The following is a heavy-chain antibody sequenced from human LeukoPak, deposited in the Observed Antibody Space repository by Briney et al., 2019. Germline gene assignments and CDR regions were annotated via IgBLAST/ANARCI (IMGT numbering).Heavy chain of an antibody. CDR3: ARDRGITMVRGVILDAFDI. V-gene: IGHV3-21*01. CDR1: GFTFSSYS. CDR2: ISSSSSYI. D-gene: IGHD3-10*01. J-gene: IGHJ3*02. Sequence: GGTLRLTCAASGFTFSSYSMNWIRQAPGQGLEWVSSISSSSSYIYYADSVKGRFTISRDNAKNSLYLQMNSLRAEDTAVYYCARDRGITMVRGVILDAFDIWGQGTMVTVSS.